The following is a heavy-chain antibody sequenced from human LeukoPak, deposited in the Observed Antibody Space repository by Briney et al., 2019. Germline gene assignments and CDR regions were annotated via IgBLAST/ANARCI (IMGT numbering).Heavy chain of an antibody. V-gene: IGHV3-64D*06. Sequence: GGSLRLSCSASGFTFSSYAMHWVRQAPGKGLEYVSAISSNGGSTYYADSVKGRFTISRDNSENTLYLQMSSLRAEDTAVYYCVKDQCQGGLYSLRFDWLCYFDYWGQGTLVTVSS. D-gene: IGHD3-9*01. J-gene: IGHJ4*02. CDR1: GFTFSSYA. CDR3: VKDQCQGGLYSLRFDWLCYFDY. CDR2: ISSNGGST.